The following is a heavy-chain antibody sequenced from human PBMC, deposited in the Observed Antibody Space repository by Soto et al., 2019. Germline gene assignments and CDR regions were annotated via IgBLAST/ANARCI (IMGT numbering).Heavy chain of an antibody. Sequence: GGSLRLSCAASGFTFSSYGMHWVRQAPGKGLEWVAVIWYDGSNKYYADSVKGRFTISRDNSKNTLYLQMNSLRAEDTAVYYCARGGGSITWRDQYYFDYWGQGTLVTVSS. V-gene: IGHV3-33*01. CDR2: IWYDGSNK. CDR3: ARGGGSITWRDQYYFDY. D-gene: IGHD3-16*01. CDR1: GFTFSSYG. J-gene: IGHJ4*02.